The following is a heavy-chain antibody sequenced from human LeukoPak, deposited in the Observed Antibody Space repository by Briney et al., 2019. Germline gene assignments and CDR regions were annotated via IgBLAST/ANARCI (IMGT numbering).Heavy chain of an antibody. V-gene: IGHV3-64*05. CDR2: ISYNGDST. CDR1: GFTFSSYG. CDR3: VREIAAAGNDNKFYFDY. D-gene: IGHD6-13*01. Sequence: GGSLRLSCSASGFTFSSYGMHWVRQAPGKGLDYISAISYNGDSTYYADSVKGRFTISRDNSRSTLYFQVGSLRPEDTAVYYCVREIAAAGNDNKFYFDYWGQGTLVTVFS. J-gene: IGHJ4*02.